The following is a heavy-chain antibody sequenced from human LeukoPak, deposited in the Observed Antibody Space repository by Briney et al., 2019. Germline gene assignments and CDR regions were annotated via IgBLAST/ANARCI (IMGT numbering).Heavy chain of an antibody. Sequence: PGCALTVSYLPSGLTLSKYAMHGVRQSPGTGVEDVSALSGDGNSKFYAESVKGRFTTSRDSSNNTLHLQMSSLRPEDTAVYYCVRKGWVSGAIDYWGQGTLVTVSS. J-gene: IGHJ4*02. CDR2: LSGDGNSK. CDR3: VRKGWVSGAIDY. CDR1: GLTLSKYA. V-gene: IGHV3-64D*06. D-gene: IGHD6-13*01.